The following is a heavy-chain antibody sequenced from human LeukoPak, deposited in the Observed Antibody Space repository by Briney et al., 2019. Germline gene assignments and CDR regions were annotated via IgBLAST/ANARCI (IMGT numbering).Heavy chain of an antibody. D-gene: IGHD6-13*01. CDR1: GDSISSYY. CDR2: IYYSGST. V-gene: IGHV4-59*01. CDR3: ARAISSWSVWSKYFDY. Sequence: SETLSLTCTVSGDSISSYYWRWLRQPPGKGLEWVAYIYYSGSTNYNPSLKSRVTISVDTSKSQFSLKLRSVTVADTAVYYCARAISSWSVWSKYFDYWGQGTLVTVSS. J-gene: IGHJ4*02.